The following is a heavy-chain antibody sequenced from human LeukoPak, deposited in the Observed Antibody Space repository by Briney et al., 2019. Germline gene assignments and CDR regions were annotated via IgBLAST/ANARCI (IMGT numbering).Heavy chain of an antibody. D-gene: IGHD3-10*01. Sequence: GASVKVSCKTSGGTFSSYAISWVRQAPGQGLEWMGGIIPIFGTANYAQKFQGRVTITADESTSTAYMVLSSLRSEDTAVYYCARGTMVPSFYYYYGMDVWGQGTTVTVSS. CDR2: IIPIFGTA. J-gene: IGHJ6*02. CDR1: GGTFSSYA. CDR3: ARGTMVPSFYYYYGMDV. V-gene: IGHV1-69*13.